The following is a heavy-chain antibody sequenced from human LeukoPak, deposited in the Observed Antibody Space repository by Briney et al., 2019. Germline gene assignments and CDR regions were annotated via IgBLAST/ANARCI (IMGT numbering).Heavy chain of an antibody. D-gene: IGHD5-12*01. CDR2: IKQDGSEK. CDR1: GFTFSSYW. J-gene: IGHJ4*02. CDR3: ARSQWLRLTPGDY. V-gene: IGHV3-7*02. Sequence: GGSLRLSCAASGFTFSSYWMSWVRQAPGKGLEWMANIKQDGSEKQYVDSVKGRFTISRDNAKNSLYLQMNSLRDEDTAVYYCARSQWLRLTPGDYWGQGTLVTVSS.